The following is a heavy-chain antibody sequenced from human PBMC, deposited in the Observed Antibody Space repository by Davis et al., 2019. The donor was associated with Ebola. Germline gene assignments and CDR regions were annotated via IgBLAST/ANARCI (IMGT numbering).Heavy chain of an antibody. J-gene: IGHJ4*02. Sequence: SETLSLTCTVSGGSISSSSYYWGWIRQPPGKGLEWIGSIYYSGSTHYNPSLKSRVSISEDTSKNQFSLRLTSVTAADTAVYYCVSNWGRHNWGQGTLVTVSS. V-gene: IGHV4-39*01. CDR1: GGSISSSSYY. CDR2: IYYSGST. D-gene: IGHD7-27*01. CDR3: VSNWGRHN.